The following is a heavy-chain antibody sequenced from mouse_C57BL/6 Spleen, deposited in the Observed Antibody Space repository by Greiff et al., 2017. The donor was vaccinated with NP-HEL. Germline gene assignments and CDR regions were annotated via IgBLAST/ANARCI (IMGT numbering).Heavy chain of an antibody. Sequence: EVKLVESGPELVKPGASVKISCKASGYSFTGYYMHWVKQSSEKSLEWIGEINPSTGGTSYNQKFKGKATLTVDKSSSTAYMQLKSLTSEDSAVYYCARGGDGNYEGTGLAYWGQGTLVTVSA. J-gene: IGHJ3*01. D-gene: IGHD2-1*01. CDR1: GYSFTGYY. CDR2: INPSTGGT. V-gene: IGHV1-43*01. CDR3: ARGGDGNYEGTGLAY.